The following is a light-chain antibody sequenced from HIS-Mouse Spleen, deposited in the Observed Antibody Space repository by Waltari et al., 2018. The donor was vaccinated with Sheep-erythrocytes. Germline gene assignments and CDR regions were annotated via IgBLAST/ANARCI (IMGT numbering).Light chain of an antibody. V-gene: IGLV2-23*01. CDR3: CSYAGSSTPWV. J-gene: IGLJ3*02. CDR2: EGS. CDR1: SSHVGSYNL. Sequence: QSALTQPASVSGSPGQSITISCTGTSSHVGSYNLVSWYQHHPSKAPKLMIYEGSKRPSGVSNRFSGSKSGNTASLTISGLQAEDEADYYCCSYAGSSTPWVFGGGTKLTVL.